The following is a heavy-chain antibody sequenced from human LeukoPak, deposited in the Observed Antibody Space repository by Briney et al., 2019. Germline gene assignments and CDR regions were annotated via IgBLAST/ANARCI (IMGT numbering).Heavy chain of an antibody. V-gene: IGHV4-34*01. J-gene: IGHJ4*02. CDR2: INHSGST. CDR3: AREIVGATPAHDY. CDR1: GGSFSGYY. Sequence: SETLSLTCAVYGGSFSGYYWSWIRQPPGKGLEWIGEINHSGSTNYNPSLKSRVTISVDTSKNQFSLKLSSVTAADTAVYYCAREIVGATPAHDYWGQGTLVTVPS. D-gene: IGHD1-26*01.